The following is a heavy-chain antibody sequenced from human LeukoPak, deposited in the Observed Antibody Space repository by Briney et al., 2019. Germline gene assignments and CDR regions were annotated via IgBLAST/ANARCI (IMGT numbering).Heavy chain of an antibody. D-gene: IGHD1-26*01. V-gene: IGHV3-21*01. CDR2: ISSSSSYI. CDR1: GFTFSSYS. CDR3: ARVVSPWELPHPSDAFDI. J-gene: IGHJ3*02. Sequence: GGSLRLSCAASGFTFSSYSMNWVRQAPGKGLEWVSSISSSSSYIYYADSVKGRFTISRDNAKNSLYLQMSSLRAEDTAVYYCARVVSPWELPHPSDAFDIWGQGTMVTVSS.